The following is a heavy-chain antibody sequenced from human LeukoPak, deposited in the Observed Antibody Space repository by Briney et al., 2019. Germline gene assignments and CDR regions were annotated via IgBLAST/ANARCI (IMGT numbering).Heavy chain of an antibody. CDR2: VHLNGNT. V-gene: IGHV4/OR15-8*01. Sequence: SETLSLTCGVSGGSVTSTNWWTWIRQPPGKGLEWIGEVHLNGNTNYNPSLYGRVTMSVDKSENHVSLKLTSLTAADTAVYYCARDGGMATKISTGVRGYYYGMDVWGQGTTVTVSS. CDR1: GGSVTSTNW. CDR3: ARDGGMATKISTGVRGYYYGMDV. J-gene: IGHJ6*02. D-gene: IGHD5-24*01.